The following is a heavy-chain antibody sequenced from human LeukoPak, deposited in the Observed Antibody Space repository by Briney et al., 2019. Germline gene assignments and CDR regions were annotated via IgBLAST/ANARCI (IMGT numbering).Heavy chain of an antibody. CDR2: IKSKSNGGTT. CDR1: GLTFRNAW. CDR3: TTDGVPYCLGGNCYPKHFDY. J-gene: IGHJ4*02. D-gene: IGHD2-15*01. V-gene: IGHV3-15*01. Sequence: GGSLRLSCAASGLTFRNAWMNWVRQVPGKGLEWLGHIKSKSNGGTTDYAAPVKGRFTISRDDSKDTVYLQMNSLITEDTAIYYCTTDGVPYCLGGNCYPKHFDYWGQGTLVTVSS.